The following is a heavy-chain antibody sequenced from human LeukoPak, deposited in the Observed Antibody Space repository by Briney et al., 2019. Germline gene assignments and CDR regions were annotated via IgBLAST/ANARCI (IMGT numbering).Heavy chain of an antibody. CDR2: MNPNSGNT. CDR3: ARSPPETGTFDY. CDR1: GYTFTSYD. Sequence: ASVKVSCKASGYTFTSYDINWVRQATGQGLEWMGWMNPNSGNTGYAQKFQGRVTITRDTSISTAYMELSSLRSEDTAVYYCARSPPETGTFDYWGQGTLVTVSS. D-gene: IGHD1-1*01. J-gene: IGHJ4*02. V-gene: IGHV1-8*03.